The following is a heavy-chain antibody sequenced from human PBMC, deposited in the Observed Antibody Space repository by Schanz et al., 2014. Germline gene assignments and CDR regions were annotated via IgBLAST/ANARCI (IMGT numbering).Heavy chain of an antibody. V-gene: IGHV1-18*01. J-gene: IGHJ3*02. D-gene: IGHD5-18*01. CDR2: ITAYNGDT. CDR1: GYTFTSHG. CDR3: TRGGYSYALSACDI. Sequence: QVQLVQSGTEVKKPGASMKVSCKASGYTFTSHGISWVRQAPGQGLEWMGWITAYNGDTNYALKLQGRVTMTTDTSTGTAYMELRSLRSDDTALYYCTRGGYSYALSACDIWGQGTMVTVSS.